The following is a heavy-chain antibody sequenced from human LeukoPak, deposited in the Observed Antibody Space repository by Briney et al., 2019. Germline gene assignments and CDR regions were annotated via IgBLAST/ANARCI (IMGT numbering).Heavy chain of an antibody. CDR2: MNPNSGNT. Sequence: ASVKVSCTASGYTFTSYDINWVRQATGQGLEWMGWMNPNSGNTGYAQKFQGRVTMTRNTSISTAYMELSSLRSEDTAVYYCARGRRIAVAHNWFDPWGQRTLVTFSS. CDR3: ARGRRIAVAHNWFDP. D-gene: IGHD6-19*01. CDR1: GYTFTSYD. V-gene: IGHV1-8*01. J-gene: IGHJ5*02.